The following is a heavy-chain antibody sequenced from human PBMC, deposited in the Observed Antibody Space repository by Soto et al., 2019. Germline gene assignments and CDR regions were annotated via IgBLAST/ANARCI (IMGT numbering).Heavy chain of an antibody. J-gene: IGHJ4*02. Sequence: QVHLQESGPGLVKPSQTLALTCIVSGGSISSGGYYWYWVRQHPEKGLEWIGFIYYSGTTYYNPSLKSRLTMSVDTSKNQFSLKLRSVTAADTAVYYCASRDVDTTLVGNDYWGQGSLVVVSS. CDR1: GGSISSGGYY. V-gene: IGHV4-31*03. CDR3: ASRDVDTTLVGNDY. D-gene: IGHD5-18*01. CDR2: IYYSGTT.